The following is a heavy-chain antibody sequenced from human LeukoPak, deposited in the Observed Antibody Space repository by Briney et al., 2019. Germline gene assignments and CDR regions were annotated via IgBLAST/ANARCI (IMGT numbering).Heavy chain of an antibody. CDR1: GFTFSSYG. J-gene: IGHJ4*02. V-gene: IGHV3-30*18. CDR2: ISYDGSNK. CDR3: AKVDGGYSSGWYDIDY. D-gene: IGHD6-19*01. Sequence: PGGSLRLSCAASGFTFSSYGMHWVRQAPGKGLEWVAVISYDGSNKYYADSVKGRFTISRDNSKNTLYLQMNSLRAEDTAVYYCAKVDGGYSSGWYDIDYWGQGTLVTVSS.